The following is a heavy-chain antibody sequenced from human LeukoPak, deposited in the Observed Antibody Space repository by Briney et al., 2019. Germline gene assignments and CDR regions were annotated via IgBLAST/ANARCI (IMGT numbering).Heavy chain of an antibody. J-gene: IGHJ5*02. V-gene: IGHV1-2*02. D-gene: IGHD2-15*01. CDR1: GYSFTGYY. CDR2: INPYSGDT. CDR3: ARSCSGGSCYLNWFDP. Sequence: ASVKVSCKASGYSFTGYYIHWVRQAPGQGLAWMGWINPYSGDTTYAQKFQGRLTLTRDTSISTAYMELSSLRSEDTAVYYCARSCSGGSCYLNWFDPWGQGTLVTVSS.